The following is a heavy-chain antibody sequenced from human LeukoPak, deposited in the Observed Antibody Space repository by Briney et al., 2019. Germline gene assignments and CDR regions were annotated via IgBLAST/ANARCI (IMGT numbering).Heavy chain of an antibody. CDR2: INSDGYSI. CDR3: ARARGRTSEPYYFGY. J-gene: IGHJ4*02. V-gene: IGHV3-74*01. Sequence: GGSLRLSCVASGFTFNFYWMHWVRQAPGKGLVWLSRINSDGYSITYADSVKGRFSISRDNAKNTLYLQMNSLRAEDTAMYYCARARGRTSEPYYFGYWGQGVPVTVSS. CDR1: GFTFNFYW. D-gene: IGHD3-10*01.